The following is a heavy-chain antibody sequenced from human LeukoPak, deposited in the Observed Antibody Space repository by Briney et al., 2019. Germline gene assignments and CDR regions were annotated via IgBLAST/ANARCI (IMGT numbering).Heavy chain of an antibody. Sequence: GGSLRLSCAASGFTFSSYWMSWVRQAPGKGLEWVSSISSSSSYIYYADSVKGRFTISRDNAKNSLYLQMNSLRAEDTAVYYCARDYPDSSGYYYAFDIWGQGTMVTVSS. CDR2: ISSSSSYI. D-gene: IGHD3-22*01. CDR3: ARDYPDSSGYYYAFDI. V-gene: IGHV3-21*01. CDR1: GFTFSSYW. J-gene: IGHJ3*02.